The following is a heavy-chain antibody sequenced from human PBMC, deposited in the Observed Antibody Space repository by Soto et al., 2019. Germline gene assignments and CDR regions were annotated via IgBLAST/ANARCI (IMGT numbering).Heavy chain of an antibody. CDR1: GGTFISYA. Sequence: GASVKVSCKASGGTFISYAISWVRQAPGQGLEWMGGIIPIFGTANYAQKFQGRVTITADKSTSTAYMELSSLRSEDTAVYYCAQIGELRANGYYYYGMDVLGQGTTVTVSS. J-gene: IGHJ6*02. V-gene: IGHV1-69*06. CDR3: AQIGELRANGYYYYGMDV. D-gene: IGHD1-7*01. CDR2: IIPIFGTA.